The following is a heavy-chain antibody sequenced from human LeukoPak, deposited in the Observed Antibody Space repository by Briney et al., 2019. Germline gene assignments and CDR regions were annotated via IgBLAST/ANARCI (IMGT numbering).Heavy chain of an antibody. CDR1: GYTFTSYD. D-gene: IGHD1-26*01. CDR2: MNPNSGNT. Sequence: ASVKVSCKASGYTFTSYDINWVRQATGQGLEWMGWMNPNSGNTGYAQKFQGRVTMTRNTSISTAYMELSSLRSEDTAVYYCARAGAGQSFYYYYYGMDVWGQGTTVTVSS. J-gene: IGHJ6*02. V-gene: IGHV1-8*01. CDR3: ARAGAGQSFYYYYYGMDV.